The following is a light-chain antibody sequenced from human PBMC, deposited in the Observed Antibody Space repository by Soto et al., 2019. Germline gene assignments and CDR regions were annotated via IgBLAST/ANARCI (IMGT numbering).Light chain of an antibody. J-gene: IGKJ3*01. V-gene: IGKV1-13*02. CDR2: DAS. CDR1: QDISRA. CDR3: QQAYSCPCT. Sequence: AIQLTQSPSSLSASVGDRVTITCRVSQDISRALVWYQQKPGRAPRLLIYDASTLESGVPSRFSGSGSGTDFILTLSSLQPEDFATYYCQQAYSCPCTFGLGTKVDLK.